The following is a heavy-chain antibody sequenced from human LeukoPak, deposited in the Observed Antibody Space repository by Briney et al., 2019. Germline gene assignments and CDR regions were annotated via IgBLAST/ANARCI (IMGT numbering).Heavy chain of an antibody. CDR3: ARDTVFGVITGPRMDV. J-gene: IGHJ6*02. D-gene: IGHD3-3*01. CDR1: GFTFSAYW. V-gene: IGHV3-7*01. CDR2: INPDGSDK. Sequence: GGSLRLSCAASGFTFSAYWMSWVRQAPGKGLEWVAIINPDGSDKYYVDSVEGRFTISRDNAKNSLYLQMNSLRAEDTAVYYCARDTVFGVITGPRMDVWGQGTTVTVSS.